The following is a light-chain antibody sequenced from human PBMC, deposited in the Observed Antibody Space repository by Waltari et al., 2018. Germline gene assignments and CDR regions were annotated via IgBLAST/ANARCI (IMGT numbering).Light chain of an antibody. Sequence: QSALTQPASVSGSPGQSITISCTGTSSDLGGYNYVSWYQQHPGKAPKLVIYDVDKRPSGASYRFSGSKSGNTASLTISGLQAEDEAHYYCSSYTSSSALLFGGGTKLTVL. V-gene: IGLV2-14*01. J-gene: IGLJ2*01. CDR1: SSDLGGYNY. CDR3: SSYTSSSALL. CDR2: DVD.